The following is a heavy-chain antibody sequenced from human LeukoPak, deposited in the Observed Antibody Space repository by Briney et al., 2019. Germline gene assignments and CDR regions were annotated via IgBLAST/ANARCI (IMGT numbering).Heavy chain of an antibody. CDR3: ARGGADYLVDY. Sequence: GGSLRLSCAACRFTISSDDLLWVRQATGKGLEWLSVIGPDAAAYCPGSVKGQFTISRENAKISLFLQMNSLRAGDTAVYYCARGGADYLVDYWGQGTLVTVSS. J-gene: IGHJ4*02. V-gene: IGHV3-13*03. CDR1: RFTISSDD. CDR2: IGPDAAA. D-gene: IGHD2/OR15-2a*01.